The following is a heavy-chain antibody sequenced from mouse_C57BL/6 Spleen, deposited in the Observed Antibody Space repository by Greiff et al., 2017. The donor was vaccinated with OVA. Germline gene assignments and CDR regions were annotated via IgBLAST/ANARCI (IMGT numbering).Heavy chain of an antibody. CDR3: TRYGRMYYFDY. D-gene: IGHD1-1*01. CDR1: GFTFSSYA. J-gene: IGHJ2*01. CDR2: ISSGGDYI. Sequence: EVKLVESGEGLVKPGGSLKLSCAASGFTFSSYAMSWVRQTPEKRLEWVAYISSGGDYIYYADTVKGRFTISRDNARNTLYLQMSSPKSEDTAMYYCTRYGRMYYFDYWGQGTTLTVSS. V-gene: IGHV5-9-1*02.